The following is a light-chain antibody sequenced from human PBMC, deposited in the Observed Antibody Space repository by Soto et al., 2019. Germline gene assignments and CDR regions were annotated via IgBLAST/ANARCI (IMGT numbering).Light chain of an antibody. CDR1: STDVDDYYL. Sequence: QSVLTQPASVSGSPGQSITISCTAASTDVDDYYLVSWYQHHPGKAPKLIIYEVSNRPSGVSHRFSASMSGNTASLTISGLQAEDEADYYCGSYTNTPYVFGTETKVTV. J-gene: IGLJ1*01. V-gene: IGLV2-14*01. CDR2: EVS. CDR3: GSYTNTPYV.